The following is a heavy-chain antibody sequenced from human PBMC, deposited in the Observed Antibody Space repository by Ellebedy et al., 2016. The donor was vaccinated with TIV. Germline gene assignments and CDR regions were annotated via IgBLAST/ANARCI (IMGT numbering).Heavy chain of an antibody. D-gene: IGHD5-12*01. CDR3: AIVREALGSGYDSDYYYYGSDV. V-gene: IGHV1-69*08. Sequence: ASVKVSCKASGGTFISYTIGWVRQAPGQGLEWKGSIITIFGTPHYAQKFQGRVTITADKSTTTAFMELNSLRPADTAIYYCAIVREALGSGYDSDYYYYGSDVWGQGTTVTVSS. CDR1: GGTFISYT. CDR2: IITIFGTP. J-gene: IGHJ6*02.